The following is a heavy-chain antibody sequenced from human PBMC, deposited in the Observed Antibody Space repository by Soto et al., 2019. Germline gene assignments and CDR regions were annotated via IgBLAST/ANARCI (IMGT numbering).Heavy chain of an antibody. Sequence: GGSLRLSCAASGFTFSSYSMNWVRQAPGKGLEWVSYISSSSSTIYYADSVKGRFTISRDNAKNSLYLQTNSLRAEDTAVYYCARVGYYYYMDVWGKGTTVTVSS. CDR2: ISSSSSTI. J-gene: IGHJ6*03. CDR1: GFTFSSYS. CDR3: ARVGYYYYMDV. V-gene: IGHV3-48*01.